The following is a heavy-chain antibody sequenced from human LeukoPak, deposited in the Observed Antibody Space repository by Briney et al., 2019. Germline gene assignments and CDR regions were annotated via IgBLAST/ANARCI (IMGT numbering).Heavy chain of an antibody. CDR3: ARVGAGWGDYYYYYMDV. J-gene: IGHJ6*03. V-gene: IGHV4-38-2*02. CDR1: GYSISSGYY. Sequence: SETLSLTCTVSGYSISSGYYWGWIRPPPGKGLEWIGSIYHSGSTYYNPSLKSRVTISVDTSKNQFSLKLSSVTAADTAVYYCARVGAGWGDYYYYYMDVWGKGTTVTISS. CDR2: IYHSGST. D-gene: IGHD3-16*01.